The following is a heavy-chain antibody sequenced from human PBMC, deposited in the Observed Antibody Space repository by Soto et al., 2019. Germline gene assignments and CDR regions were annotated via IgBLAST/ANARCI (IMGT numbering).Heavy chain of an antibody. Sequence: SLRLPCAASGFTFSSYAMHWVRQAPGKGLEWVAVISYDGSNKYYADSVKGRFTISRDNSKNTLYLQMNSLRAEDTAVYYCSRVKSSSRYVMDVWGQGTTVTVSS. V-gene: IGHV3-30-3*01. J-gene: IGHJ6*02. D-gene: IGHD6-6*01. CDR2: ISYDGSNK. CDR3: SRVKSSSRYVMDV. CDR1: GFTFSSYA.